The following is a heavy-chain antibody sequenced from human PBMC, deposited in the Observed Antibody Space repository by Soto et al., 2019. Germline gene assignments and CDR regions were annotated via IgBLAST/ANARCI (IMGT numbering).Heavy chain of an antibody. J-gene: IGHJ4*02. CDR3: ARLSASSKLRGVVIN. V-gene: IGHV4-4*02. CDR1: GGSISSDNW. Sequence: QVHLQESGPDLVRPSETLSLACSFSGGSISSDNWWSWVRQTPGMGLEWMGEIYHSGKTNYNPSLKSRVSMSVGKSKNQFCLKVTSVSAADTALYYCARLSASSKLRGVVINWGKGTLVTVSS. D-gene: IGHD3-10*01. CDR2: IYHSGKT.